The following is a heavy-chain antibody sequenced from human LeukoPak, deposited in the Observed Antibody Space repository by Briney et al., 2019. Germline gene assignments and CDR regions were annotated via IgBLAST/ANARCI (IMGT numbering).Heavy chain of an antibody. V-gene: IGHV3-15*01. CDR2: IKSKTDGGTT. Sequence: GGSLRLSCAASGFTFSNAWMSWVRQAPGNGLEWVGRIKSKTDGGTTDYAAPVKGRFTISRDDSKNTLYLQMNSLKTEDTAVYYCTTDRYYDSSGSRDYWGQGTLVTVSS. J-gene: IGHJ4*02. CDR1: GFTFSNAW. D-gene: IGHD3-22*01. CDR3: TTDRYYDSSGSRDY.